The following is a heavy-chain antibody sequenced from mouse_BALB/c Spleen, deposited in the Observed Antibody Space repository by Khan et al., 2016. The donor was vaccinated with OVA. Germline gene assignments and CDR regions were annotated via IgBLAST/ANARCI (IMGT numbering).Heavy chain of an antibody. V-gene: IGHV14-3*02. CDR3: ARSPAYYRYGYAMDY. CDR2: IDPASDNT. D-gene: IGHD2-14*01. Sequence: VQLKESGAELVKPGASVTLSCTASDFNIKDTYMHWVKQRPEQGLEWIGRIDPASDNTKYDPKFQGKATVTADTSSNTAYLQLSSLTSEDTAVYYCARSPAYYRYGYAMDYWGQGASVTVSS. J-gene: IGHJ4*01. CDR1: DFNIKDTY.